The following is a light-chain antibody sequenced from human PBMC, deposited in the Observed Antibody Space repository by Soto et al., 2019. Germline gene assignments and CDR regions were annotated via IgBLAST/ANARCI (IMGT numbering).Light chain of an antibody. V-gene: IGLV1-47*02. CDR3: ATWDDDVSGVV. Sequence: QSVLTQPPSASGTPGQRVTISCSGSNSNIGTNYAYWYEQLPGTAPKLLMYSHNIRPSGVPDRFSASTSGTSASLVISGLRSEDEADYHCATWDDDVSGVVFGGGTKLTVL. CDR1: NSNIGTNY. CDR2: SHN. J-gene: IGLJ2*01.